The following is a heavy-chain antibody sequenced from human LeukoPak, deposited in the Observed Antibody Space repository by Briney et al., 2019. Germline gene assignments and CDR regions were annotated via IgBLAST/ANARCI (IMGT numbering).Heavy chain of an antibody. CDR1: GFTVSSNY. CDR3: AGDSGYSNYGFDD. CDR2: IYSGGST. Sequence: PGGSLRLSCAASGFTVSSNYMSWVRQAPGKGLEWVSVIYSGGSTYYADSVKGRFTISRDNSKNTLYLQMNSLRAEDTAVYYCAGDSGYSNYGFDDWGQGTLVTVSS. V-gene: IGHV3-66*01. J-gene: IGHJ4*02. D-gene: IGHD4-11*01.